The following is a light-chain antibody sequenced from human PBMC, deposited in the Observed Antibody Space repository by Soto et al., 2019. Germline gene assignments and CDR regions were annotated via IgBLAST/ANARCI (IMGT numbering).Light chain of an antibody. Sequence: QSVLTQPPSASGTPGQRVTISCSGGSSNIGTNAVNWYQQLPGTAPKLLIYNNNQRPSVVPDRFSGSKSGTSASLAISGLQSEDEADYYCAALDDSLNGYVFGTGTKLTVL. CDR3: AALDDSLNGYV. CDR1: SSNIGTNA. J-gene: IGLJ1*01. CDR2: NNN. V-gene: IGLV1-44*01.